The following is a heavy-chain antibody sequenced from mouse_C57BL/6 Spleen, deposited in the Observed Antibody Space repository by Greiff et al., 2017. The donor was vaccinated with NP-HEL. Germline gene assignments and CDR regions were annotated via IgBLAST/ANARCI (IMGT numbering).Heavy chain of an antibody. V-gene: IGHV1-64*01. CDR3: ARDYGSSYDAMDY. J-gene: IGHJ4*01. D-gene: IGHD1-1*01. CDR1: GYTFTSYW. CDR2: IHPNSGST. Sequence: VQLQQPGAELVKPGASVKLSCKASGYTFTSYWMHWVKQRPGQGLEWIGMIHPNSGSTNYNEKFKSKATLTVDKSSSTAYMQLSILTSEDSAVYYCARDYGSSYDAMDYWGQGTSVTVSS.